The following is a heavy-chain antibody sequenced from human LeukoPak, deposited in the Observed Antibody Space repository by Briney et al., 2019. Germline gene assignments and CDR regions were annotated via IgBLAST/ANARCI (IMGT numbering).Heavy chain of an antibody. D-gene: IGHD4-23*01. V-gene: IGHV3-53*01. CDR1: GFTVGSYY. CDR3: AGSTTVAYY. J-gene: IGHJ4*02. Sequence: GSLRLSCAASGFTVGSYYMNWVRQAPGKGLEWVSVIYSGGSTSSADSVKGRFTISRDNSRNTLYLQMNSLRAEDTAVYYCAGSTTVAYYWGQGTLVTVSS. CDR2: IYSGGST.